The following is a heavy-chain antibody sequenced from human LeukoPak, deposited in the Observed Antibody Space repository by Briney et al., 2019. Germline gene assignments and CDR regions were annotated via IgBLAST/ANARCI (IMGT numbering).Heavy chain of an antibody. D-gene: IGHD6-13*01. J-gene: IGHJ6*03. Sequence: GGSLRLSCAASGSTFSSYGMHWVRQAPGKGLEWVAFIQYDGSKKYYADSVKGRFTVSRDNSKKTLYLQMNSLRAEDTAVYYCAKDRQQLVVNYYYYMDVWGKGTTVTVSS. CDR2: IQYDGSKK. CDR1: GSTFSSYG. V-gene: IGHV3-30*02. CDR3: AKDRQQLVVNYYYYMDV.